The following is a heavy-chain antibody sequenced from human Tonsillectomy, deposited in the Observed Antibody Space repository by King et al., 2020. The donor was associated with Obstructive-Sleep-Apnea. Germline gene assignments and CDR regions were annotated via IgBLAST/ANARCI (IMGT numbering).Heavy chain of an antibody. CDR1: GGSITSSNYY. D-gene: IGHD6-6*01. V-gene: IGHV4-39*07. Sequence: QLQESGPGLVKPSETLSLTCTVSGGSITSSNYYWGWIRQPPGKGLEWIGSIFYSGSTYYNPSLKSRTTISVDTYKNQFSLKLSSVTAADTAVYYCARELAEYSSSFSYYYYGMDFWGQGTTVTVSS. CDR3: ARELAEYSSSFSYYYYGMDF. J-gene: IGHJ6*02. CDR2: IFYSGST.